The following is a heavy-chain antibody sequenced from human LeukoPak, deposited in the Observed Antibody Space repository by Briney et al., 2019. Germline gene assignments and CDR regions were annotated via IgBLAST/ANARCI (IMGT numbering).Heavy chain of an antibody. V-gene: IGHV4-34*01. D-gene: IGHD3-16*02. CDR2: INHSGST. J-gene: IGHJ4*02. CDR3: ARDRLYDYVWVSYRHPPDY. CDR1: GGSFSGYY. Sequence: SSETLSLTCAVYGGSFSGYYWSWIRQPPGKGLEWIGEINHSGSTNYNPSLKSRVTISVDTSKNQFSLRLSSVTAADTAVYYCARDRLYDYVWVSYRHPPDYWGQGTLVTVSS.